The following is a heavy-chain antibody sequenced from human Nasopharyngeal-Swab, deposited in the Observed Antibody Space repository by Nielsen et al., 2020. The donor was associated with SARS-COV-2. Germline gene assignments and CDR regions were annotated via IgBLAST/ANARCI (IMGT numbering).Heavy chain of an antibody. D-gene: IGHD3-16*01. V-gene: IGHV3-30*18. CDR3: AKSKIMITFGGARDYFDY. CDR1: GFTFSSYG. Sequence: GESLKISCAASGFTFSSYGMHWVRQAPGKGLEWVAVISYDGSNKYYADSVKGRFTISRDNSKNTLYLQMNSLRAEDTAVYYCAKSKIMITFGGARDYFDYWGQGTLVTVSS. J-gene: IGHJ4*02. CDR2: ISYDGSNK.